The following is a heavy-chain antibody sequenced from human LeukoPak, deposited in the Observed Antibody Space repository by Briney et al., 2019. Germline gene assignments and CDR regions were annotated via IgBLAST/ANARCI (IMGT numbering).Heavy chain of an antibody. Sequence: SETLSLTCTVSGGSISSSSYSWGWIRQPPGKGLEWIGSIYYSGSTYYNPSLKSRVTISVDTSKNQFSLKLSSVTAADTAVYYCARLSIAARPFDYWGQGTLVTVSS. CDR1: GGSISSSSYS. V-gene: IGHV4-39*01. J-gene: IGHJ4*02. CDR3: ARLSIAARPFDY. CDR2: IYYSGST. D-gene: IGHD6-6*01.